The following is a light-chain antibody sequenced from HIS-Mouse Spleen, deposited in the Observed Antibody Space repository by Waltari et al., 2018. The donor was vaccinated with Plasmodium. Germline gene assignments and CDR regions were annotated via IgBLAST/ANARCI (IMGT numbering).Light chain of an antibody. CDR1: SRDVGSYNL. CDR3: CSYAGSSTFVV. CDR2: EGS. Sequence: QSALTQPASVSGSPGQSITIPCTGTSRDVGSYNLVSWYQQHPGKAPKLMLYEGSKLPSGVSNRFSGSKSGNTASLTISGLQAEDEADYYCCSYAGSSTFVVFGGGTKLTVL. J-gene: IGLJ2*01. V-gene: IGLV2-23*03.